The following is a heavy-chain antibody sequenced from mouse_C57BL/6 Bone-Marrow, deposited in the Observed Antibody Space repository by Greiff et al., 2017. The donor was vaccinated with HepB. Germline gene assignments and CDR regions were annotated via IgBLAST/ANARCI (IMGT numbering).Heavy chain of an antibody. D-gene: IGHD2-12*01. V-gene: IGHV5-4*01. J-gene: IGHJ3*01. CDR2: ISDGGSYT. Sequence: EVKLVESGGGLVKPGGSLKLSCAASGFTFSSYAMSWVRQTPEKRLEWVATISDGGSYTYYPDNVKGRFTISRDNAKNNLYLQMSHLKSEDTAMYYCARDIRRRTWFAYWGQGTLVTVSA. CDR3: ARDIRRRTWFAY. CDR1: GFTFSSYA.